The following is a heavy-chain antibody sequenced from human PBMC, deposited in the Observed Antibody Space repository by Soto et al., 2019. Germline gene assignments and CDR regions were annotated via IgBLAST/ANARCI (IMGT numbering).Heavy chain of an antibody. CDR1: GGSISSSYW. CDR3: VASLNYDFWRDGGRHYYIDD. Sequence: KASETLSLTCAVSGGSISSSYWWNWVRQPPGKGLEWIGKIYHSGSTNYNPSLKNRVTISVDKSNNQFSLRLSSVTAADTAVYFCVASLNYDFWRDGGRHYYIDDWGQGTMVTVSS. CDR2: IYHSGST. J-gene: IGHJ4*02. D-gene: IGHD3-3*01. V-gene: IGHV4-4*02.